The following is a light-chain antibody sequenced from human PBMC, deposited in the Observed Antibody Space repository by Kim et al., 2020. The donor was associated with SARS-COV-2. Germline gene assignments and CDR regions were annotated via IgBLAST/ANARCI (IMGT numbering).Light chain of an antibody. J-gene: IGLJ3*02. Sequence: SSELTQDPVVSVALGQTVRITCQGDSLRSYYASWYQQKPGQAPVLVIYGKNNRPSGIPDRFSGSSSGNTASLTITGAQAEDEADYYCNSRDSSGNVVFGGGTKVTVL. CDR1: SLRSYY. CDR2: GKN. CDR3: NSRDSSGNVV. V-gene: IGLV3-19*01.